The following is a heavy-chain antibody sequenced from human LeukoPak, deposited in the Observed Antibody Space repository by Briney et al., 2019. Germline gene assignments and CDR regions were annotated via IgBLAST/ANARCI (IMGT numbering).Heavy chain of an antibody. CDR3: AREHSSGWAYFDY. V-gene: IGHV3-7*01. Sequence: EPGGSLRLSCAASGFTFSSYWMSWVRQAPGKGLEWVANIKQDGSEKYYVDSVKGRFTISRDNAKNSLYLQMNSLRAEDTAVYYCAREHSSGWAYFDYWGQGTLVTVSS. CDR2: IKQDGSEK. J-gene: IGHJ4*02. CDR1: GFTFSSYW. D-gene: IGHD6-19*01.